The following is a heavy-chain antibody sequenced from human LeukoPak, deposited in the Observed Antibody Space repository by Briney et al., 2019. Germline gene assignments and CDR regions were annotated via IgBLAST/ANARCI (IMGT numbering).Heavy chain of an antibody. CDR3: VANGWYSLEH. CDR2: INHSGST. CDR1: GGSISSYY. J-gene: IGHJ1*01. V-gene: IGHV4-34*01. D-gene: IGHD6-19*01. Sequence: SETLSLTCTVSGGSISSYYWSWIRQPPGKGLEWIGEINHSGSTNYNPSLKSRVTLSVDKSKNQLSLKVNSVTAADTAVYYCVANGWYSLEHWGQGTLVIVSS.